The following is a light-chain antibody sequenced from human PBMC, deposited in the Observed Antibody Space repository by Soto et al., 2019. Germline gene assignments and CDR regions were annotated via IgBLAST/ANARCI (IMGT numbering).Light chain of an antibody. V-gene: IGKV1-9*01. CDR1: QGISSY. CDR3: QQLNSYPPT. J-gene: IGKJ2*01. CDR2: AAS. Sequence: IQLTQSPSSLSASVGDRVTITCRASQGISSYLAWYQQKPGKAPKLLIYAASTLQRGVPSRFSGSGSGTDYTLTIRSLQPEDFATYFCQQLNSYPPTVGQGTELEI.